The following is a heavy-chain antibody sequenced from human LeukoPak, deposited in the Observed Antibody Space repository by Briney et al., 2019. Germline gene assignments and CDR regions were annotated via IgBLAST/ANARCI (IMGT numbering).Heavy chain of an antibody. CDR3: ARDYTQYDSSGYYRFDP. Sequence: GASVKVSCKVSGYTLTELSMHWVRQTPGKGLEWMGGFDPEDGETIYAQKFQGRVTMTEDTSTDTAYMELSSLRSEDTAVYYCARDYTQYDSSGYYRFDPWAQGTLVTVSS. CDR2: FDPEDGET. CDR1: GYTLTELS. V-gene: IGHV1-24*01. J-gene: IGHJ5*02. D-gene: IGHD3-22*01.